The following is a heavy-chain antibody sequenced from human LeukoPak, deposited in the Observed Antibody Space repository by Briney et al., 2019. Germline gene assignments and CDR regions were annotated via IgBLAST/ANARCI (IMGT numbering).Heavy chain of an antibody. V-gene: IGHV3-9*01. CDR1: GFTFDDSA. CDR2: ISWNSGII. J-gene: IGHJ1*01. Sequence: PGRSLRLSCAASGFTFDDSAMHWVRQVPGKGLEWVSGISWNSGIIDYADSVKGRFTISRDNAKTSLYLQMNNLRPDDTAFYYCAKAPPYYSDSSGYFQHWGQGTLVTVSS. D-gene: IGHD3-22*01. CDR3: AKAPPYYSDSSGYFQH.